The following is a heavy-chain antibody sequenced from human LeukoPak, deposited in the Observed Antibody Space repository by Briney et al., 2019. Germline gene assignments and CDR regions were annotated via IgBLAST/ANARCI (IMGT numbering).Heavy chain of an antibody. CDR1: GDSISNSF. CDR3: AREPYYSDRTHGYAFDM. D-gene: IGHD3-22*01. Sequence: PSETLSLTCSVSGDSISNSFWNWIRQPPGKGLEWIGYIYYSGTTNYNPSLKIRVTLSIDRSKSQFSLKLSSVSAADTAVYYCAREPYYSDRTHGYAFDMWGQGTMVTVSS. CDR2: IYYSGTT. J-gene: IGHJ3*02. V-gene: IGHV4-59*01.